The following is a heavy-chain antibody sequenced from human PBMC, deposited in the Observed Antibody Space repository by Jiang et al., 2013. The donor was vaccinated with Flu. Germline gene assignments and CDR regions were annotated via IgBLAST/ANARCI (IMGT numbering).Heavy chain of an antibody. Sequence: PGLVKPSETLSLTCTVSGGSISSSSYYWGWIRQPPGKGLEWIGSIYYSGSTYYNPSLKSRVTISVDTSKNQFSLKLSSVTAADTAVSYCARQDSSGFSRGWELNWFDPWGQGTLVTVSS. J-gene: IGHJ5*02. CDR3: ARQDSSGFSRGWELNWFDP. CDR2: IYYSGST. CDR1: GGSISSSSYY. D-gene: IGHD3-22*01. V-gene: IGHV4-39*01.